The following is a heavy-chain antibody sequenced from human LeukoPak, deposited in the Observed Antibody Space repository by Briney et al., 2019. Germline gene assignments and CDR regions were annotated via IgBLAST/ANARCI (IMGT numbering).Heavy chain of an antibody. Sequence: PGGSLGLSCAASGFNFIDYSMNWVRQAPGKGLEWISYIGISSGNTKYADSVKGRFTISRDKARNSLYLQMNSLRVEDTAVYYCARDHRYAFDNWGHGTLVTVSS. V-gene: IGHV3-48*01. D-gene: IGHD5-12*01. J-gene: IGHJ4*01. CDR2: IGISSGNT. CDR1: GFNFIDYS. CDR3: ARDHRYAFDN.